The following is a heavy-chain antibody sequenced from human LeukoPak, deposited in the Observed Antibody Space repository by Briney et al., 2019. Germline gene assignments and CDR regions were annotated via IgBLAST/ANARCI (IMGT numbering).Heavy chain of an antibody. V-gene: IGHV3-30-3*01. CDR3: AKDVSYYDILTGYYWKGDFDY. Sequence: PGGSLRLSCAASGFTFSSYAMHWVRQAPGKGLEWVAVISYDGSNKYYADSVKGRFTISRDNSKNTLYLQMNSLRAEDTAVYCCAKDVSYYDILTGYYWKGDFDYWGQGTLVTVSS. CDR2: ISYDGSNK. J-gene: IGHJ4*02. D-gene: IGHD3-9*01. CDR1: GFTFSSYA.